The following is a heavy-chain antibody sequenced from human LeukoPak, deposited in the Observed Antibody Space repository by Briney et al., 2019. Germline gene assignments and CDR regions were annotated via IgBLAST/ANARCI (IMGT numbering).Heavy chain of an antibody. J-gene: IGHJ4*02. D-gene: IGHD6-19*01. CDR1: GFTFSSYA. Sequence: LPGGSLRLSCAASGFTFSSYAVHWVRQAPGKGLEWVAVISYDGSNKYYADSVKGRFTVSRDNSKNTLYLRMNSLRAEDTALYSCAKDAYSSDWAYFDYWGQGTLVTVSS. CDR3: AKDAYSSDWAYFDY. V-gene: IGHV3-30*04. CDR2: ISYDGSNK.